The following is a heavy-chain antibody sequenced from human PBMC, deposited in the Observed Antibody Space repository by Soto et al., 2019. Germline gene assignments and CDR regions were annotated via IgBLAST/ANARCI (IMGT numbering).Heavy chain of an antibody. CDR3: ARDGGTMIVVVIAWYFDL. Sequence: QVQLVESGGGVVQPGRSLRLSCAASGFTFSSYAMHWVRQAPGKALEWVAVISYDGSNKYYADSVKGRFTISRDNSKNPXXLQMNSLRAEDTAVYYCARDGGTMIVVVIAWYFDLWGRGTLVTVSS. V-gene: IGHV3-30-3*01. CDR2: ISYDGSNK. D-gene: IGHD3-22*01. J-gene: IGHJ2*01. CDR1: GFTFSSYA.